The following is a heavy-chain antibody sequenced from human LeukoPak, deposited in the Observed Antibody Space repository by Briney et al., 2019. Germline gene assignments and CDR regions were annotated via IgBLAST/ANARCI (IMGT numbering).Heavy chain of an antibody. Sequence: ASVKVSCKASGYTFTGYYMHWVRQAPGQGLEWMGWINPNSGGTNYAQKFQGRVTMTRDTSISTAYMELSRLRSDDTAVYYCATSSGYDSPPRDYWGQGTLVTVSS. CDR1: GYTFTGYY. CDR3: ATSSGYDSPPRDY. J-gene: IGHJ4*02. V-gene: IGHV1-2*02. CDR2: INPNSGGT. D-gene: IGHD5-12*01.